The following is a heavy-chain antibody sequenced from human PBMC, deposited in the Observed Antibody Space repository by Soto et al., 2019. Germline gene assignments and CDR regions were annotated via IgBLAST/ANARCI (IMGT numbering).Heavy chain of an antibody. Sequence: SETLSLTCTVSGGSISSYYWSWIRQPPGKGLEWIGYIYYSGNSNYNPSLKSRVTISVDTSKNQFSLKLSSVTAADTALYYCARDLEDGYNLGWFDPWGQGTLVTVSS. CDR3: ARDLEDGYNLGWFDP. D-gene: IGHD5-12*01. J-gene: IGHJ5*02. CDR2: IYYSGNS. CDR1: GGSISSYY. V-gene: IGHV4-59*01.